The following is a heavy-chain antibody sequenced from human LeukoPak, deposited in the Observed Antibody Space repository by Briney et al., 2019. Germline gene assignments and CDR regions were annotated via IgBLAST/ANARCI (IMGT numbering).Heavy chain of an antibody. CDR3: ARDLSQSLYCSSTSCYTPFDY. Sequence: ASVKVSCKASGYTFTGYYMHWVRQAPGQGLEWMGWINPNSGGTNYAQKFQGRVTMTRGTSISTAYMELSRLRSDDTAVYYCARDLSQSLYCSSTSCYTPFDYWGQGTLVTVSS. CDR2: INPNSGGT. CDR1: GYTFTGYY. V-gene: IGHV1-2*02. D-gene: IGHD2-2*02. J-gene: IGHJ4*02.